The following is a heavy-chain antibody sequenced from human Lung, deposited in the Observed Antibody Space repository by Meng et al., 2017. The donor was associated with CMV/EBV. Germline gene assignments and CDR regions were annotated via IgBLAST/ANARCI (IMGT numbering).Heavy chain of an antibody. J-gene: IGHJ4*02. Sequence: CKASGGTFSRHALSCVRQAPGQGLEWMGGISPILGIANYAQKFQGRVTITADKSTSTAYMELSSLRSEDTAVYYCARLWFGESEGFDYWGQGTLVTVSS. V-gene: IGHV1-69*10. D-gene: IGHD3-10*01. CDR2: ISPILGIA. CDR3: ARLWFGESEGFDY. CDR1: GGTFSRHA.